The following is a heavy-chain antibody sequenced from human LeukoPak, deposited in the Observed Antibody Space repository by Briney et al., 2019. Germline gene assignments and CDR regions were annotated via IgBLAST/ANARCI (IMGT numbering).Heavy chain of an antibody. V-gene: IGHV1-46*01. Sequence: ASVKVSCKASGYTFTSYYMHWVRQAPGQGLEWMGIINPSGGSTSYAQKFQGRVTMTRDTSTGTVYMELSSLRSEDTAVYYCARSYGCSGGSCYSTPEIGSAFDIWGQGTMVTVSS. CDR2: INPSGGST. D-gene: IGHD2-15*01. CDR1: GYTFTSYY. J-gene: IGHJ3*02. CDR3: ARSYGCSGGSCYSTPEIGSAFDI.